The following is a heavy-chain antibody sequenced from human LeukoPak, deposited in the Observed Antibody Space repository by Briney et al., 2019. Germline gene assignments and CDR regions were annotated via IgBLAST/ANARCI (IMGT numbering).Heavy chain of an antibody. D-gene: IGHD5-12*01. CDR1: GFTYGTYA. J-gene: IGHJ4*02. Sequence: GGSLRLSCAASGFTYGTYAMSWVRQAPGKGLEWVSSISGTGVSAYYTDSVKGRFTISRDNSKHTLYLQMSSLRAEDTAVYYCAKDTRDGGYAFFESWGQGTLVTVSS. CDR3: AKDTRDGGYAFFES. V-gene: IGHV3-23*01. CDR2: ISGTGVSA.